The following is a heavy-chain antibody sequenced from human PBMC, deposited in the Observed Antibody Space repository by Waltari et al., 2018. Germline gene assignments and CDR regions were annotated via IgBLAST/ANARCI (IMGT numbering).Heavy chain of an antibody. V-gene: IGHV1-18*01. D-gene: IGHD3-3*01. CDR1: TFKFSTYS. Sequence: QVQLVQSGAEVKKPGASVKVSCKGSTFKFSTYSFTWARQVPGQGLEWMGWISAYNGDTKYSMKLQGRVSMTTDTSTSTAYMELRSLTSDDTAVYYCARSLFGVINHYFYGVDIWGQGTTVTVSS. CDR2: ISAYNGDT. CDR3: ARSLFGVINHYFYGVDI. J-gene: IGHJ6*02.